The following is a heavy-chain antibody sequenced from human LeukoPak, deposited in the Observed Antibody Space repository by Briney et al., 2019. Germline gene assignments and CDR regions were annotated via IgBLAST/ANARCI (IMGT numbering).Heavy chain of an antibody. V-gene: IGHV3-11*04. CDR3: AVQITMIVVVPYFDY. D-gene: IGHD3-22*01. CDR1: GLTFSDYY. CDR2: ISGTGTTI. J-gene: IGHJ4*02. Sequence: GGSLRLSCAASGLTFSDYYMTWIRQAPGKGLEWVSSISGTGTTIYSADSVRGRFTVSRDNARNSLYLHMNSLRAEDTAVYYCAVQITMIVVVPYFDYWGQGTLVTVSS.